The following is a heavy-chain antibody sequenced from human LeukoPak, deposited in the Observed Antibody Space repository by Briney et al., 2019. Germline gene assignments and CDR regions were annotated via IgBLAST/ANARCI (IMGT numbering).Heavy chain of an antibody. CDR1: GFTFSRYA. V-gene: IGHV3-23*01. CDR2: ISGSGGGT. CDR3: AKEDKLNYYDSSGYGYGMDV. Sequence: GGSLRLSCAASGFTFSRYAMSWVRQAPGKGLEWVSAISGSGGGTYDADSVKGRFTISRDNSKNTLYLQMNSLRAEDTAVYYCAKEDKLNYYDSSGYGYGMDVWGQGTTVTVSS. D-gene: IGHD3-22*01. J-gene: IGHJ6*02.